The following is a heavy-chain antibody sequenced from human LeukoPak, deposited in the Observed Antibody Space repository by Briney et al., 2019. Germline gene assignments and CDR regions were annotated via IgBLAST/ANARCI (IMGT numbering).Heavy chain of an antibody. V-gene: IGHV4-39*01. CDR1: SGSIGSSSNY. D-gene: IGHD2-8*01. Sequence: SETLSLTCTVSSGSIGSSSNYWGWIRQAPGKGLEWIGNVYYSGSSFYNPFIKRRVTISVDTSKIQFSLKLRSVTAADTAIYYCARASFNVVFGNWFDPWGQGTLVTVSS. J-gene: IGHJ5*02. CDR3: ARASFNVVFGNWFDP. CDR2: VYYSGSS.